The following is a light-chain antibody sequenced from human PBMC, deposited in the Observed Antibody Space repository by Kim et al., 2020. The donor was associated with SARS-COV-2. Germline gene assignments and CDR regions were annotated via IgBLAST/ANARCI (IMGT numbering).Light chain of an antibody. Sequence: LSPGERAPLSSNAEQIISTNVVSAQHKPGLSPRLFIYWASSRATFIPDRFSGSGSGTAFTLTISGLEPVDFSVYDCHQYAGAPWSLCQGTKVDI. J-gene: IGKJ1*01. CDR1: QIISTN. CDR3: HQYAGAPWS. V-gene: IGKV3-20*01. CDR2: WAS.